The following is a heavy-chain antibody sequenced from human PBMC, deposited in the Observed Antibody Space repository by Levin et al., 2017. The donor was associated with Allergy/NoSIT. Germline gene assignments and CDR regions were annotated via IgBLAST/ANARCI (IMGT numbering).Heavy chain of an antibody. V-gene: IGHV4-34*01. D-gene: IGHD3-9*01. CDR2: INHSGST. CDR1: GGSFSGYY. Sequence: SETLSLTCAVYGGSFSGYYWSWIRQPPGKGLEWIGEINHSGSTNYNPSLKSRVTISVDTSKNQFSLKLSSVTAADTAVYYCARGYYDILTGYLPFDYWGQGTLVTVSS. J-gene: IGHJ4*02. CDR3: ARGYYDILTGYLPFDY.